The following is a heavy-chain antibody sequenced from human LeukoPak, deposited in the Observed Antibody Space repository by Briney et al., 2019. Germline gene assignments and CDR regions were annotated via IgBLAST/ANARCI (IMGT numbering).Heavy chain of an antibody. CDR1: GGSISSYY. V-gene: IGHV4-59*01. CDR3: ARGFGSKGAFDI. CDR2: IYYSGST. Sequence: SETLSLTCTVSGGSISSYYWSWIRQPPGKGLEWIGYIYYSGSTNYNPSLKSRITISIDTSKNQFSLKLSSVTAADTAVYYCARGFGSKGAFDIWGQGTMVTVSS. D-gene: IGHD2-2*01. J-gene: IGHJ3*02.